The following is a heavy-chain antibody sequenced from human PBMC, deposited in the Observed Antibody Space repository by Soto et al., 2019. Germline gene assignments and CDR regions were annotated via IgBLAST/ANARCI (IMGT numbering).Heavy chain of an antibody. CDR1: GFTFTSYV. J-gene: IGHJ5*02. CDR2: ITDSGGRT. V-gene: IGHV3-23*01. D-gene: IGHD6-6*01. CDR3: AKDLRSSSPNWFDP. Sequence: PAGSLRLSCAPSGFTFTSYVMHWVRQAPGKGLQWVSTITDSGGRTYYADSVKGRFTISRDNSKNTLSLQMNNLRAEDTAIYYCAKDLRSSSPNWFDPWSPRTLVTVSS.